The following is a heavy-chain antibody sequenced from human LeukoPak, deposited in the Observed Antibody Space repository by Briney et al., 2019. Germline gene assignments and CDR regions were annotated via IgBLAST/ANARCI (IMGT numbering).Heavy chain of an antibody. CDR3: ARDYCSGGSCYYETYYFDY. J-gene: IGHJ4*02. Sequence: GGSLRLSCAASGFTFSSYWMSWVRQAPGKGLEWVAVISYDGSNKYYADSVKGRFTISRDNSKNTLYLQMNSLRAEDTAVYYCARDYCSGGSCYYETYYFDYWGQGTLVTVSS. D-gene: IGHD2-15*01. CDR1: GFTFSSYW. CDR2: ISYDGSNK. V-gene: IGHV3-30*03.